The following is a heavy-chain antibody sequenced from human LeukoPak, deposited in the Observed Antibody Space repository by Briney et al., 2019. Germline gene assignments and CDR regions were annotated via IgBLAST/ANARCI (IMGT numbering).Heavy chain of an antibody. CDR3: ARERGDFRSGYPWYMDV. CDR2: ISYDGSNK. J-gene: IGHJ6*03. V-gene: IGHV3-30*01. D-gene: IGHD3-3*01. CDR1: GFTFSSYA. Sequence: GGSLRLSCAASGFTFSSYAMHWVRQAPGRGLEWVAVISYDGSNKYYADSVKGRFTISRDNSKNTLYLQMNSLRAEDTAVYYCARERGDFRSGYPWYMDVWGKGTTVTVSS.